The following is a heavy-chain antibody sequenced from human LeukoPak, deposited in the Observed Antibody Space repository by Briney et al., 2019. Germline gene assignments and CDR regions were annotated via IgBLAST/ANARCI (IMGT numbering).Heavy chain of an antibody. J-gene: IGHJ3*02. CDR3: ATSREVAGSHAFDI. Sequence: PGESLKISCKGSGYSFTNYWIGWVRQMPGKGLEWMGMLYPGDSASRFSPSFQGRVTMSADRSINTAYLQWSSLRASDTAMYYCATSREVAGSHAFDIWGQGTVVTVSS. CDR2: LYPGDSAS. V-gene: IGHV5-51*01. CDR1: GYSFTNYW. D-gene: IGHD6-19*01.